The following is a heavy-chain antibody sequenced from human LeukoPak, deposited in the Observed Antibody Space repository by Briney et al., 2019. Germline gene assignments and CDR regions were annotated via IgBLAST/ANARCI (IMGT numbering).Heavy chain of an antibody. CDR2: ISSSSSYI. D-gene: IGHD3-10*01. CDR1: GFTFSSYS. V-gene: IGHV3-21*04. CDR3: AKSPSGYMVRGVHVDY. Sequence: GRSLRLSCAASGFTFSSYSMNWVRQAPGKGLEWVSSISSSSSYIYYADSVKGRFTISRDNSKNTLYLQMNSLRAEDTAVYYCAKSPSGYMVRGVHVDYWGQGTLVTVSS. J-gene: IGHJ4*02.